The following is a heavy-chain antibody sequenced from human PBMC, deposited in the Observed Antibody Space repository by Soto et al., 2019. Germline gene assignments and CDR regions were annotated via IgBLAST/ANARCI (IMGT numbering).Heavy chain of an antibody. J-gene: IGHJ4*02. CDR3: VREERRRWDNSYFDL. Sequence: GASVKVSCKASGYTLTNYGFSWVRQAPGQGLEWMAWISAYDGSTNCAQKFQGRVTMTIDTSTSTAYMELRSLMSDDTAVYSCVREERRRWDNSYFDLWGQATQVNVS. CDR1: GYTLTNYG. CDR2: ISAYDGST. V-gene: IGHV1-18*01. D-gene: IGHD1-1*01.